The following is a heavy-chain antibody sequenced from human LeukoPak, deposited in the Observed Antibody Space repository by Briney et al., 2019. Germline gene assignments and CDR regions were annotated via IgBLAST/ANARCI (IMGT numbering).Heavy chain of an antibody. D-gene: IGHD2-2*01. CDR3: ARGPTTIGYCSSSGCYAFDY. Sequence: GGSLRLPCAASGFTFSSYWMSWVRQAPGKGLEWVANIKQDGSEKYYVDSVKGRFTISRDNAKNSLYLQMNSLRAEDTAVYYCARGPTTIGYCSSSGCYAFDYWGRGTLVTVSS. CDR1: GFTFSSYW. V-gene: IGHV3-7*04. J-gene: IGHJ4*02. CDR2: IKQDGSEK.